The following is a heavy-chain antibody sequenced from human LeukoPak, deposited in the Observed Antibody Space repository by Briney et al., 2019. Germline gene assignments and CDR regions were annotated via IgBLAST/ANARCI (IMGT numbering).Heavy chain of an antibody. V-gene: IGHV4-59*01. Sequence: SETLSLTCTVSGGSISSYYWSWIRQPPGKGLEWIGYIYYSGSTNYNPSLKSRVTISVDTSKNQFSLKLSSVTAADTAVYYCATGREQQLVQGELYYFDYWGQGTLVTVSS. CDR3: ATGREQQLVQGELYYFDY. D-gene: IGHD6-13*01. CDR2: IYYSGST. CDR1: GGSISSYY. J-gene: IGHJ4*02.